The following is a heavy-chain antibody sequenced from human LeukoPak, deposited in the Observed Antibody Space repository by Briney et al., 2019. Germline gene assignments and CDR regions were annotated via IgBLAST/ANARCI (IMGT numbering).Heavy chain of an antibody. CDR3: ARKAAGWGVLDH. V-gene: IGHV3-7*03. J-gene: IGHJ4*02. CDR1: GFIFETYW. Sequence: GGSLRLSCAASGFIFETYWMNWVRQVPGEGLEWVANMKHDGSEEYYVESVKGRFIISRDNANKLLYLQMNSLRAEDTAIYYCARKAAGWGVLDHWGQGLLVTISS. CDR2: MKHDGSEE. D-gene: IGHD3-10*01.